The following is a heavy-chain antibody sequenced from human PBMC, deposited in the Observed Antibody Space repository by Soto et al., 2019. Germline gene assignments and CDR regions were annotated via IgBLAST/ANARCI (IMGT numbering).Heavy chain of an antibody. D-gene: IGHD3-22*01. CDR2: ISSSSSYT. V-gene: IGHV3-11*06. Sequence: GGSLILSCAASGFTFSDYYMSWIRQAPGKGLEWVSYISSSSSYTNYADSVKGRFTISRDNAKNSLYLQMNSLRAEDTAVYYCARGSLYDSSGYYPLEDWGQGTLVTVSS. J-gene: IGHJ4*02. CDR1: GFTFSDYY. CDR3: ARGSLYDSSGYYPLED.